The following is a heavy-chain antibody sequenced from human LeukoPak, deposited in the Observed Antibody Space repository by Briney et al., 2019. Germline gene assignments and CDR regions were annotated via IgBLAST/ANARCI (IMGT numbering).Heavy chain of an antibody. CDR2: VSSSSSYI. D-gene: IGHD6-13*01. CDR1: GFTFSSYS. J-gene: IGHJ5*02. Sequence: GGSLRLSCAASGFTFSSYSMNWVRQAPGKGLEWVSSVSSSSSYIYYADSVKGRFTISRDNAKNSLYLQMSSLRAEDTAVYYCARLGSSWYASHRNWFDPWGQGTLVTVSS. V-gene: IGHV3-21*01. CDR3: ARLGSSWYASHRNWFDP.